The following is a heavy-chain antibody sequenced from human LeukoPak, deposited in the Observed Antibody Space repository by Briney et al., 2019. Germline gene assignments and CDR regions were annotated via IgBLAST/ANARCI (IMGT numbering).Heavy chain of an antibody. J-gene: IGHJ5*02. CDR2: INHSGST. CDR3: ARGYWNWFDP. D-gene: IGHD2-21*01. V-gene: IGHV4-4*02. Sequence: SETLSLTCAVSGGSISSNNWWIWVRQPPGKGLEWIGEINHSGSTNYNPSLKSRVTISVDTSKNQFSLKLSSVTAADTAVYYCARGYWNWFDPWGQGTLVTVSS. CDR1: GGSISSNNW.